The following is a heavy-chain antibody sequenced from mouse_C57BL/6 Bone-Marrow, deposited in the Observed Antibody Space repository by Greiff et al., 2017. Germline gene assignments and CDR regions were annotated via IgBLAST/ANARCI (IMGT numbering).Heavy chain of an antibody. CDR2: IYPRSGNT. Sequence: VKLQESGAELARPGASVKLSCKASGYTFTSYGISWVKQRTGQGLEWIGEIYPRSGNTYYNEKFKGKATLTADKSSSTAYMELRSLTSEDSAVXFCARPYYYGSSSSAWFAYWGQGTLVTVSA. V-gene: IGHV1-81*01. CDR3: ARPYYYGSSSSAWFAY. CDR1: GYTFTSYG. J-gene: IGHJ3*01. D-gene: IGHD1-1*01.